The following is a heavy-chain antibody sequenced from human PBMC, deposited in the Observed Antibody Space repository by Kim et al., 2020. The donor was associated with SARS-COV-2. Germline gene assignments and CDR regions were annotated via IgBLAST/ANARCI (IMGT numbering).Heavy chain of an antibody. CDR3: ATSAAACRLYWFDP. V-gene: IGHV1-24*01. CDR2: FDPEDGET. CDR1: GYTLTDLS. J-gene: IGHJ5*02. Sequence: ASVKVSCKVSGYTLTDLSMHWVRQAPGKGLEWMGGFDPEDGETIYAQKFQGRVTMTEDTSTDTAYMELSSLRSEDTAVYYCATSAAACRLYWFDPWGQGTLVTVSS. D-gene: IGHD6-13*01.